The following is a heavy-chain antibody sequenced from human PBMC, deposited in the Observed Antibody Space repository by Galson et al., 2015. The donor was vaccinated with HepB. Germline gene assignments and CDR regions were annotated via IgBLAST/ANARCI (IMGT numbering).Heavy chain of an antibody. CDR3: ARDPTGTTDWYFDL. Sequence: SVTVSCKASGYTFTRYYIHWVRQAPGQGLEWMGIISPSGGSTNYAQKFQGRVTMTRDTSTSTVYMELSNLKSEDTAVYYCARDPTGTTDWYFDLWGRGTLVTVSS. J-gene: IGHJ2*01. CDR2: ISPSGGST. D-gene: IGHD1-7*01. V-gene: IGHV1-46*01. CDR1: GYTFTRYY.